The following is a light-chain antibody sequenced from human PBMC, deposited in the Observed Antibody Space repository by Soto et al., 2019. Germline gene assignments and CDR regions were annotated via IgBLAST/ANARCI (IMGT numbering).Light chain of an antibody. CDR3: QQYNDWPPNYT. Sequence: EIVVTQSPATLSLSPGERATLSCRTSQSVSSNLAWYQQRPGQAPKLLIYDASTRASGIPARFSGSGSGTEFTLTISSLQSEDFAVYHCQQYNDWPPNYTFGQGTKLEIK. J-gene: IGKJ2*01. CDR2: DAS. CDR1: QSVSSN. V-gene: IGKV3-15*01.